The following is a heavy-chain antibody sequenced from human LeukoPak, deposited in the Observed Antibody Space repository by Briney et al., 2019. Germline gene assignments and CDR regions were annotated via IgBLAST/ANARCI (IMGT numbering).Heavy chain of an antibody. Sequence: GGSLRLSCAASGFTFSSYAMSWVRQAPGKGLEWVSALSYSGGTTYYADSVKGRFTISRDNFKNTLYLQMNSLRAEDTAVYYCAKSDCSGGSCYSDFQHWGQGTLVTVSS. D-gene: IGHD2-15*01. V-gene: IGHV3-23*01. J-gene: IGHJ1*01. CDR1: GFTFSSYA. CDR2: LSYSGGTT. CDR3: AKSDCSGGSCYSDFQH.